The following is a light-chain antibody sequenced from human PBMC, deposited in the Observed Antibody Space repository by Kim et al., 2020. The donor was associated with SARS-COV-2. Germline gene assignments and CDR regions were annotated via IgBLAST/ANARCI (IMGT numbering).Light chain of an antibody. CDR1: NIGSKS. CDR3: QVWDSSSDHWV. Sequence: TGKTARITWGGNNIGSKSVHWYQQKPGQAPVLVIYYDSDRPSGIPERFSGSNSGNTATLTISRVEAGDEADYYCQVWDSSSDHWVFGGGTQLTVL. J-gene: IGLJ3*02. V-gene: IGLV3-21*04. CDR2: YDS.